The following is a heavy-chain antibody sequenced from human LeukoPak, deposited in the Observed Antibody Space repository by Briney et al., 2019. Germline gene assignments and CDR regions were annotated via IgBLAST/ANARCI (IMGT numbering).Heavy chain of an antibody. Sequence: PGGSLRLSCATSGFTFSNAWMTWVRQAPGRGLEWVAVISYDGSNKYYADSVKGRFTISRDNSKNTLYLQMNSLRAEDTAVYYCARARGATQYYYYMDVWGKGTTVTVSS. J-gene: IGHJ6*03. D-gene: IGHD1-26*01. CDR1: GFTFSNAW. CDR3: ARARGATQYYYYMDV. V-gene: IGHV3-30*03. CDR2: ISYDGSNK.